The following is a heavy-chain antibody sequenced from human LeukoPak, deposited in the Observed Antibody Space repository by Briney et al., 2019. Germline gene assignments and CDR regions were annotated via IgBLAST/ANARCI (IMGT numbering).Heavy chain of an antibody. CDR3: ASYSSSSTFFDY. Sequence: SETLSLTCIVSGGSISSYYWSWIRQPPGKGLEYIGYIYYSGSTNYNPSLKSRVTISVDTSKNQFSLKLSSVTAADTAVYYCASYSSSSTFFDYSGQGTLVTVSS. V-gene: IGHV4-59*01. CDR2: IYYSGST. D-gene: IGHD6-6*01. CDR1: GGSISSYY. J-gene: IGHJ4*02.